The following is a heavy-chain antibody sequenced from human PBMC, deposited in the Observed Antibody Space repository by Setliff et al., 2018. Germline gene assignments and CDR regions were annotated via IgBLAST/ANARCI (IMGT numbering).Heavy chain of an antibody. CDR3: VREGVDTRSSTDYRYYMDV. CDR2: TIPMFGST. J-gene: IGHJ6*03. V-gene: IGHV1-69*05. Sequence: SVKVSCKASGDTFRSYGISWVRQAPGQGLEWMGGTIPMFGSTTYAQKFQGRVTIITDESTTTAYMELSSLGSEDTAVYYCVREGVDTRSSTDYRYYMDVWGRGTTVTVSS. D-gene: IGHD5-18*01. CDR1: GDTFRSYG.